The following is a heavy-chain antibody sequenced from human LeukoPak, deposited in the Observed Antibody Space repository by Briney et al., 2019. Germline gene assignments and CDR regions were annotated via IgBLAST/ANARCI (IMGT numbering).Heavy chain of an antibody. CDR3: ARDISSGDVDIVAIDAFDI. J-gene: IGHJ3*02. Sequence: GGSLRLSCAASGFAFNTYAMHWVRQAPGQGLEWVSSISSSSSYIYYADSVKGRFTISRDNAKNSLYLQMNSLRAEDTAVYYCARDISSGDVDIVAIDAFDIWGQGTMVTVSS. CDR1: GFAFNTYA. CDR2: ISSSSSYI. V-gene: IGHV3-21*01. D-gene: IGHD5-12*01.